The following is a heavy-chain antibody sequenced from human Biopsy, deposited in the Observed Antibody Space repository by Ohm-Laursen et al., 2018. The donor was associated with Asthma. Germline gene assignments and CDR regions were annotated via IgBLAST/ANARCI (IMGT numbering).Heavy chain of an antibody. V-gene: IGHV1-69*01. CDR1: VCTFINFA. CDR3: ARCQVGYSSGWSLLLKKIYYSGMDV. CDR2: IMTVFGTT. Sequence: SSVKVSCKAPVCTFINFAISWVLQAPGQGLEWLVGIMTVFGTTNYAQKFQGRVTITADESTSTAYMEVTSLRSEDTAIYYCARCQVGYSSGWSLLLKKIYYSGMDVWGQGTAVTVSS. D-gene: IGHD6-19*01. J-gene: IGHJ6*02.